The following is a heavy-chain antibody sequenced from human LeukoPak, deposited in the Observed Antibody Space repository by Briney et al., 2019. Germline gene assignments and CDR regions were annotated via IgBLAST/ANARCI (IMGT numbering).Heavy chain of an antibody. CDR3: ARDYTMAMLRGLMPAFDS. CDR2: MNPNSGNT. V-gene: IGHV1-8*01. D-gene: IGHD3-10*01. Sequence: GASVKLSCKASGYTFTSYDINWVRQATGQGLEWMGWMNPNSGNTGYAQKFQGRVTMTTDTSTSTAYMELRSLRYDDTAVYYCARDYTMAMLRGLMPAFDSWGQGTLVTVSS. CDR1: GYTFTSYD. J-gene: IGHJ5*01.